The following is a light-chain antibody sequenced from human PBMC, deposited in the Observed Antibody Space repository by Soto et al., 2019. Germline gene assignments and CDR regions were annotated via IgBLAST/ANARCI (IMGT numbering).Light chain of an antibody. CDR3: QQYKNWPPVT. V-gene: IGKV3-15*01. CDR2: VAS. J-gene: IGKJ4*01. Sequence: ETVMTQSPATLSVSPGDRATLSCRASQSVSSNLAWYQQKPGQAPRLLIYVASIRATGIPARFSGSGSGTEFTLTISSLQYEDFGLYYCQQYKNWPPVTFGGGTKVEIK. CDR1: QSVSSN.